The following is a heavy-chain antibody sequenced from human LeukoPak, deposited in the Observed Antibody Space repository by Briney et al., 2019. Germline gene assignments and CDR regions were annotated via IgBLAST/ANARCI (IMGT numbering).Heavy chain of an antibody. CDR1: GYSFTSNY. Sequence: ASVSVSCKASGYSFTSNYIHWVRQAPGQGLEWMGMIYPRDGSTSYAQKFQGRVTVTRDTSTSTVHMELSGLRSEDTAVYYCARDQEAFDYWGQGTLVTVSS. CDR2: IYPRDGST. CDR3: ARDQEAFDY. V-gene: IGHV1-46*01. J-gene: IGHJ4*02.